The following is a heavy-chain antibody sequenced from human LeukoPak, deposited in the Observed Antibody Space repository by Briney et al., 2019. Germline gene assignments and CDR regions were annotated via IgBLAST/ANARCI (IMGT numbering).Heavy chain of an antibody. D-gene: IGHD6-6*01. CDR1: GFTFTTFA. CDR3: ARERGGSSGFDI. CDR2: IKQDGSEK. V-gene: IGHV3-7*01. J-gene: IGHJ3*02. Sequence: SGGSLRLSCAASGFTFTTFAMSWVRQAPGKGLEWVANIKQDGSEKYYVDSVKGRLTISRDNAKNSLYLQMNSLRAEDTAIYYCARERGGSSGFDIWGQGTMVTVSS.